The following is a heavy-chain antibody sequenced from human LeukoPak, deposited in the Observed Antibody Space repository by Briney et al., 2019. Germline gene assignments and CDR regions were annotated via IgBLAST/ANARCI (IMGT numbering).Heavy chain of an antibody. Sequence: SQTLSLTCAVSGGSISSGGYSWSWIRQPPGKGLEWIGYIYHSGSTYYNPSLKSRVTISVDRSKNQFSLKLSSVTAADTAVYYCARDGGYSNYGGGFDPWGQGTLVTVSS. CDR1: GGSISSGGYS. J-gene: IGHJ5*02. CDR3: ARDGGYSNYGGGFDP. D-gene: IGHD4-11*01. CDR2: IYHSGST. V-gene: IGHV4-30-2*01.